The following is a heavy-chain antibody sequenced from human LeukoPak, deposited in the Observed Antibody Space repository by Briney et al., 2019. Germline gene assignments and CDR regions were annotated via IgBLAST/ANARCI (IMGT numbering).Heavy chain of an antibody. V-gene: IGHV3-23*01. D-gene: IGHD1-1*01. CDR3: AKDPPTTGTTFDN. CDR2: IGGGGVDT. CDR1: GFTFSSYA. J-gene: IGHJ4*02. Sequence: TGGSPRLSCAASGFTFSSYAMSWVRQAPGKGLEWVSSIGGGGVDTYYADSVKGRFTISRDNSKNTLYLQMNSLRVEDTAVYYCAKDPPTTGTTFDNWGRGTLVTVSS.